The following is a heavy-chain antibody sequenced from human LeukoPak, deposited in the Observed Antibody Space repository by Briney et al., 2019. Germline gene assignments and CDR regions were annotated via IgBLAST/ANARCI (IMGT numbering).Heavy chain of an antibody. V-gene: IGHV3-48*03. Sequence: GGSLRLSCAASGFTFSSYEMNWVRQAPGKGLEWVSYISSSGSTIYYADSVKGRFTISRDSSKNTLYLQMNSLRAEDTAVYYCAKDGSGGGWKWFDPWGQGTLVTVSS. CDR1: GFTFSSYE. D-gene: IGHD2-15*01. J-gene: IGHJ5*02. CDR2: ISSSGSTI. CDR3: AKDGSGGGWKWFDP.